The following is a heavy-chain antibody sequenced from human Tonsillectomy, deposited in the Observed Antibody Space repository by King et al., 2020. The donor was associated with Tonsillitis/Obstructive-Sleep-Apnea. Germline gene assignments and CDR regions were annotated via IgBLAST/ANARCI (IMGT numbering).Heavy chain of an antibody. CDR1: AFAFAYYT. CDR3: ARDLSIAYFDY. Sequence: VQLVESGGGLVKPGGSLMLSCEASAFAFAYYTFDWVRQAPGKGLEWVSSIDATGNHVYYADSVKGRLTISRDNAKKSLYLEMTSLRADDTAVYYCARDLSIAYFDYWGQGTLVTVSS. V-gene: IGHV3-21*01. J-gene: IGHJ4*02. CDR2: IDATGNHV.